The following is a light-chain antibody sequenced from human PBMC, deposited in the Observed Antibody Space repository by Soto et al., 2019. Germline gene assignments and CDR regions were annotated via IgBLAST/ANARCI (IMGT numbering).Light chain of an antibody. CDR2: KAS. CDR3: QQYNNYPWT. CDR1: QSISSW. Sequence: DIQMTQSPSTLSASVGDRVTITCRASQSISSWLAWYQQKPGKAPKLLLYKASRLESGVPSRFSGSGSGTEFTLTISSLQPDDFATYYCQQYNNYPWTFGQGTKVEIK. J-gene: IGKJ1*01. V-gene: IGKV1-5*03.